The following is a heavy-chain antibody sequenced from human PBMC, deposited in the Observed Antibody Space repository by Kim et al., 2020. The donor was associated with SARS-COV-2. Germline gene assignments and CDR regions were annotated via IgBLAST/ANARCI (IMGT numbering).Heavy chain of an antibody. D-gene: IGHD1-26*01. CDR3: ARVGVGATPDY. Sequence: IYYSDSVRGRFTISRDNAKNSLYLQLSSLGAEDTAVYYCARVGVGATPDYWGQGTLVTVSS. CDR2: I. V-gene: IGHV3-21*01. J-gene: IGHJ4*02.